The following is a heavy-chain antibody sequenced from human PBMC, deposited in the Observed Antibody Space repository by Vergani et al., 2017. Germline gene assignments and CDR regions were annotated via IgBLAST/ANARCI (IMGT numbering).Heavy chain of an antibody. V-gene: IGHV1-58*02. J-gene: IGHJ4*02. Sequence: QMQLVQSGPEVKKPGTSVKVSCKASGFTFTSSAMQWVRQARGQRLEWIGWIVVGSGNTNYAQKFQERVTITRDMSTSTAYMELSSLRSEDTAVYYCARAYYGVGATYPYFDYWGQGTLVTVSS. CDR3: ARAYYGVGATYPYFDY. D-gene: IGHD1-26*01. CDR1: GFTFTSSA. CDR2: IVVGSGNT.